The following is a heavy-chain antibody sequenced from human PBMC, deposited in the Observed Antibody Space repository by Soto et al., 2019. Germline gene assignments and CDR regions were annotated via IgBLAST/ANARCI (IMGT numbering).Heavy chain of an antibody. CDR3: AREDIVVVPPDIPNYYYYYGMDV. J-gene: IGHJ6*02. D-gene: IGHD2-2*02. CDR2: IDPSDSYT. V-gene: IGHV5-10-1*01. Sequence: PGESLKISCKGSGYSFTSYWISWVRQMPGKGLEWMGRIDPSDSYTNYSPSFQGHVTISADKSISTAYLQWSSLKASDTAMYYCAREDIVVVPPDIPNYYYYYGMDVWGQGTTVTVSS. CDR1: GYSFTSYW.